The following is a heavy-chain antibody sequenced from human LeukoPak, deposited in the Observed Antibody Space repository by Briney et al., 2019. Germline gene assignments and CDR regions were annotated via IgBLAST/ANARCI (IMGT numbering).Heavy chain of an antibody. Sequence: GGSLRLSCTASGFTFSNVWMTWVRQAPGKGLEWVGRIQTITDGGTTDYAAPVRGRFTISRDDSRNTLYLQMNSLKTEDTAVYYCTSTLGYWGQGTLVTVSS. V-gene: IGHV3-15*01. CDR1: GFTFSNVW. J-gene: IGHJ4*02. D-gene: IGHD3-16*01. CDR2: IQTITDGGTT. CDR3: TSTLGY.